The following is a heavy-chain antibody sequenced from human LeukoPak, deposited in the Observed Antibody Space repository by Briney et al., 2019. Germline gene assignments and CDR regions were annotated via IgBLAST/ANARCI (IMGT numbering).Heavy chain of an antibody. CDR2: IYHSGST. CDR3: ARQGYDILSGAGFDY. Sequence: SQTLSLTCAASGGSISSGGYSWSWIRQPPGKGLEWIGYIYHSGSTYYNPSLKSRVTISVDRSKNQFSLKLSSVTAADTAVYYCARQGYDILSGAGFDYWGRGTLVTVSS. CDR1: GGSISSGGYS. J-gene: IGHJ4*02. D-gene: IGHD3-9*01. V-gene: IGHV4-30-2*01.